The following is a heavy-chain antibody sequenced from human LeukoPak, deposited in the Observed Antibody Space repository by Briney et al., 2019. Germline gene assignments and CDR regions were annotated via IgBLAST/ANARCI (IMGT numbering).Heavy chain of an antibody. J-gene: IGHJ4*02. Sequence: GGSLRLSCAASGFTFSSYAMSWVRQAPGKGLEWVSAISGSGGSTYYADSVKGRFTISRDNSKSTLYLQMNSLRAEDTAVYYCAKDRSVDILTGYSSGFDYWGQGTLVTVSS. CDR3: AKDRSVDILTGYSSGFDY. D-gene: IGHD3-9*01. V-gene: IGHV3-23*01. CDR2: ISGSGGST. CDR1: GFTFSSYA.